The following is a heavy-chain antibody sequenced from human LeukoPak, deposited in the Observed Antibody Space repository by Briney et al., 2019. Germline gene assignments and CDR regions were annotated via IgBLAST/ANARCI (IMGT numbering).Heavy chain of an antibody. V-gene: IGHV1-18*01. J-gene: IGHJ6*02. CDR1: GYTFTSYG. CDR3: ARDEMYYYGSGSAGFYYYGMDV. D-gene: IGHD3-10*01. CDR2: ISAYNGNT. Sequence: EASVKVSCKASGYTFTSYGISWVRQAPGQGLEWMGWISAYNGNTNYAQKLQGRVTMTTDTSTSTAYMELRSLRSDDTAVYYCARDEMYYYGSGSAGFYYYGMDVWGQGTTVTVCS.